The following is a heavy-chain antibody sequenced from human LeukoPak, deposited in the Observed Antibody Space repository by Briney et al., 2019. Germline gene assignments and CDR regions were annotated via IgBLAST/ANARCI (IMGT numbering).Heavy chain of an antibody. CDR3: ARARGRGYSYGPLGY. Sequence: PSETLSLTCTVSGGSISSYYWSWIRRPPGKGLEWIGYINYSGSTNYNPSLKSRVTISVDTSKNQFSLKLSSVTAADTAVYYCARARGRGYSYGPLGYWGQGTLVTVSS. D-gene: IGHD5-18*01. CDR2: INYSGST. CDR1: GGSISSYY. J-gene: IGHJ4*02. V-gene: IGHV4-59*01.